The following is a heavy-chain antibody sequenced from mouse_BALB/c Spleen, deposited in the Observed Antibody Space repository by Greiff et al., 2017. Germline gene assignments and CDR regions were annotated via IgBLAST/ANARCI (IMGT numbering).Heavy chain of an antibody. V-gene: IGHV5-6*01. CDR2: ISSGGSYT. Sequence: EVKLVESGGDLVKPGGSLKLSCAASGFTFSSYGMSWVRQTPDKRLEWVATISSGGSYTYYPDSVKGRFTISRDNAKNTLYLQMSSLKSEDTAMYYCGGYYFGYWGQGTTLTVSS. CDR1: GFTFSSYG. J-gene: IGHJ2*01. CDR3: GGYYFGY.